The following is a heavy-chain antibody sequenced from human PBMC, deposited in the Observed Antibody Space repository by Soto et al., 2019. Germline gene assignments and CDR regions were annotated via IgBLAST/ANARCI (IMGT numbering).Heavy chain of an antibody. Sequence: GASVKVSCKVSGGSFSSFSINWVRQAPGQGFEWMGWINPNSGGTNYAQKFQGRVTMTRDTSISTAYMELSRLRSDDTAVYYCARRAVRGVLIDYWGQGTLVTVSS. CDR2: INPNSGGT. CDR1: GGSFSSFS. CDR3: ARRAVRGVLIDY. D-gene: IGHD3-10*01. V-gene: IGHV1-2*02. J-gene: IGHJ4*02.